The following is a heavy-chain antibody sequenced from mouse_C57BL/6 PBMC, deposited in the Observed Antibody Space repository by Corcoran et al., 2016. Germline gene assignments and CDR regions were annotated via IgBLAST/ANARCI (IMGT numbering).Heavy chain of an antibody. CDR3: ARHDYYYAMDY. J-gene: IGHJ4*01. CDR2: INTYSGVP. CDR1: GYTFTTYG. Sequence: QIQLVQSGPELKKPGETVKISCKASGYTFTTYGMSWVKQAPGKGLKWMGWINTYSGVPTYADDFKGRFAFSLETSASTAYLQINNLKNEDTATYFCARHDYYYAMDYWGQGTSVTVSS. D-gene: IGHD2-4*01. V-gene: IGHV9-3*01.